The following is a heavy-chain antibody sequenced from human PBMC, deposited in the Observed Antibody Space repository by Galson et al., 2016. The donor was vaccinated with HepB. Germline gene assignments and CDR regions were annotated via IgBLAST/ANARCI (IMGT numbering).Heavy chain of an antibody. CDR3: ARDPFRSSTRAFDT. CDR2: IPYDASNG. J-gene: IGHJ3*02. Sequence: SLRLSCAASGFTFGRYAIHWVRQAPGKGLEWVALIPYDASNGHYRDSVKGRFTISRDKPKNTVSLRMDSLRVEDTAVYYCARDPFRSSTRAFDTWGQGTMVTVSS. V-gene: IGHV3-30*04. D-gene: IGHD6-6*01. CDR1: GFTFGRYA.